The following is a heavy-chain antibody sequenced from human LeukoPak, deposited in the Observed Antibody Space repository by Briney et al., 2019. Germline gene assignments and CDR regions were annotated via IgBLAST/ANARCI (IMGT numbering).Heavy chain of an antibody. D-gene: IGHD5-18*01. CDR2: IYYSGST. Sequence: SETLSLTCTVSGGSISSYYWSWIRQPPGKGLEWIGYIYYSGSTNYNPPLKSRVTISVDTSKNQFSLKLSSVTAADTAVYYCARRGYSYGLFHYYGMDVWGQGTTVTVSS. J-gene: IGHJ6*02. CDR1: GGSISSYY. V-gene: IGHV4-59*08. CDR3: ARRGYSYGLFHYYGMDV.